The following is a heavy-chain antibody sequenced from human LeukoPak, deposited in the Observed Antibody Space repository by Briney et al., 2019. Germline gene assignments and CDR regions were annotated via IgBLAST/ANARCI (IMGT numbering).Heavy chain of an antibody. CDR2: IYRSGST. Sequence: SETLSLTCAVSGGSSSSSNWWSWVRQPPGKWLEWIGEIYRSGSTNYNPSLKSRVTISVDKSKNQFALKLSSVTAADTAVYYCARPTGTTLAFDIWGQGTMVTVSS. V-gene: IGHV4-4*02. CDR1: GGSSSSSNW. J-gene: IGHJ3*02. D-gene: IGHD1-1*01. CDR3: ARPTGTTLAFDI.